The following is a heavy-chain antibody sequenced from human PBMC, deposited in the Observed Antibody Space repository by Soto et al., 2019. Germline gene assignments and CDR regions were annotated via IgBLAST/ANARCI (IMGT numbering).Heavy chain of an antibody. Sequence: GASVKVSCKASGGTFSSYAISWVRQAPGQGLEWMGGIIPIFGTANYAQKFQGRVTITADESTSTAYMELSSLRSEDTAVYYCARERISIAVAGPYYFDYWGQGTLVTVS. CDR1: GGTFSSYA. CDR3: ARERISIAVAGPYYFDY. D-gene: IGHD6-19*01. J-gene: IGHJ4*02. CDR2: IIPIFGTA. V-gene: IGHV1-69*13.